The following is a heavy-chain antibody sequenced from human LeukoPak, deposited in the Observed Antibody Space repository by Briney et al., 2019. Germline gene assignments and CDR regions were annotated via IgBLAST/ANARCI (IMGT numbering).Heavy chain of an antibody. CDR1: GFTFSNAW. CDR2: IKSKTDGGTT. CDR3: TTGLRDGFDY. J-gene: IGHJ4*02. V-gene: IGHV3-15*01. Sequence: GGSLRLSCAASGFTFSNAWMSWVRQAPGKGLEWVGRIKSKTDGGTTDYAAPVKGRFTISRDDPKNTLSLQKNSLKNEDPAVYCCTTGLRDGFDYWGQGSLVTVSS. D-gene: IGHD5-24*01.